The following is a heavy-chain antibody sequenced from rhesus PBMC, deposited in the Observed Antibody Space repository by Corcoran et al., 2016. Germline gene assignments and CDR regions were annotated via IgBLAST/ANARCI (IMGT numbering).Heavy chain of an antibody. V-gene: IGHV4-99*01. CDR2: LSGSRGRT. D-gene: IGHD6-25*01. CDR1: GYSLSSGYY. Sequence: QLQLQESGPGLVKPSETLSLTCAVSGYSLSSGYYWGWIRQPPGKGLEYIGYLSGSRGRTYYNPSLKRQVTISKDPSKNQFSLKLSSVTAADTAVYYGARREYSGSFDYWGQGVLVTVSS. J-gene: IGHJ4*01. CDR3: ARREYSGSFDY.